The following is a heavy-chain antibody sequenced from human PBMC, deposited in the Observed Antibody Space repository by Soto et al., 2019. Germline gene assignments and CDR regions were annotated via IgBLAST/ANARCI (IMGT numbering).Heavy chain of an antibody. CDR3: ATGTSPAGRGKNSFDP. CDR1: GVSFIGYY. D-gene: IGHD6-13*01. J-gene: IGHJ5*02. V-gene: IGHV4-34*01. Sequence: SETLSLTCAVSGVSFIGYYWNWSLQPPWKGLEWIAEINHRGSTNYNPSLESRVTISVDTSHKRFSLKLNSVTATDTAVYYCATGTSPAGRGKNSFDPWGKGTLVTVHS. CDR2: INHRGST.